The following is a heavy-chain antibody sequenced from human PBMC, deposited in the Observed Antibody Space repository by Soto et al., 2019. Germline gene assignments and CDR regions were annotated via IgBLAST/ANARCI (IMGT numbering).Heavy chain of an antibody. CDR1: GFTFSSYG. CDR2: ISYDGSNK. V-gene: IGHV3-30*18. J-gene: IGHJ4*02. Sequence: QVQLVESGGGMVQPGRSLRLSCAASGFTFSSYGMHWVRQAPGKGLEWVAVISYDGSNKYYADSVKGRFTISRDNSKNTLYLQMNSLRAEDTAVYYCANGRDFDYWGQGTLVTVSS. CDR3: ANGRDFDY.